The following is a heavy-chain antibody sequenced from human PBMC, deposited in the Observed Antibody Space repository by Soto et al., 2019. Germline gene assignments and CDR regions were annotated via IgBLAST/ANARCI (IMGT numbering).Heavy chain of an antibody. CDR3: AILFSSSRYYFDY. J-gene: IGHJ4*02. V-gene: IGHV5-51*01. D-gene: IGHD6-13*01. CDR2: IYPGDSDT. CDR1: GYSFTSYW. Sequence: GESLKISCKGSGYSFTSYWIGWVRQMPGKGMERMGIIYPGDSDTRYSPSFQGQVTISADKSISTAYLQWSSLKASDTAMYYCAILFSSSRYYFDYWGQGTLVTVSS.